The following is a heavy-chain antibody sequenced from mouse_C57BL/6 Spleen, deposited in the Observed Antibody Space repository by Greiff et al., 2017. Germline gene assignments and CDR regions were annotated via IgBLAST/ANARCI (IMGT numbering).Heavy chain of an antibody. CDR1: GYTFTDYY. CDR3: ARDTPFAY. CDR2: INPNNGGT. Sequence: EVQLQQSGPELVKPGASVKISCKASGYTFTDYYMNWVKQSHGKSLEWIGDINPNNGGTSYNQKFKGKATLTVDKSSSTAYMELRSLTSEYSAVYYFARDTPFAYWGQGTLVTVSA. V-gene: IGHV1-26*01. J-gene: IGHJ3*01.